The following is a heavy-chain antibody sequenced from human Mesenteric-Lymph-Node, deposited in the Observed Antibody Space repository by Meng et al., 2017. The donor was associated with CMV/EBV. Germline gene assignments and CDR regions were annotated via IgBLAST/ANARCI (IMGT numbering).Heavy chain of an antibody. CDR2: IYSGGDT. V-gene: IGHV3-66*01. CDR1: GFTVSSNY. CDR3: ARDPPRYGMDV. Sequence: GESLKISCAVSGFTVSSNYMTWVRQAPGKGLEWVSLIYSGGDTHYADSVKGRFTISRDNSKNTLYLQMNSLRGEDTAVYFCARDPPRYGMDVWGQGTTVTVSS. J-gene: IGHJ6*02.